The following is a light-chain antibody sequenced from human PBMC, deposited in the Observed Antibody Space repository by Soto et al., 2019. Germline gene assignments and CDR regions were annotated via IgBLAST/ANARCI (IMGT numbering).Light chain of an antibody. CDR3: QKYNSAAIT. CDR1: QGISNY. V-gene: IGKV1-27*01. CDR2: AAS. Sequence: DIQMTQSPSSLSASVGDRVTITCRASQGISNYLAWYQQKPGKVPKLLIYAASTLQSGVPSRFSGSGSGTDFTLTISSLQPQDVATYYCQKYNSAAITFGQGTRLEIK. J-gene: IGKJ5*01.